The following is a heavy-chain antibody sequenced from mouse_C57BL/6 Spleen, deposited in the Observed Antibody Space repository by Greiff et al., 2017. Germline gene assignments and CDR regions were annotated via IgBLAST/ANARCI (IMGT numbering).Heavy chain of an antibody. Sequence: EVQGVESGGGLVQPEESLKLSCESNEYEFPSHDMSWVRKTPEKRLELVAAINSDGDSTYYPDTMERRFIISRDNTKKTLYLQMSSLRSEDTALYYCARHREGYYAMDYWGQGTSVTVAS. CDR1: EYEFPSHD. CDR3: ARHREGYYAMDY. V-gene: IGHV5-2*01. J-gene: IGHJ4*01. CDR2: INSDGDST.